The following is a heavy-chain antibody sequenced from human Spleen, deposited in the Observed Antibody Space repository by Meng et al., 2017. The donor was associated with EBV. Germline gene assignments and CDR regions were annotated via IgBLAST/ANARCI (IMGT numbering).Heavy chain of an antibody. CDR3: AKDCFGDKDS. V-gene: IGHV3-74*01. Sequence: GSGGGVVRAGGARRRSCAASRLTLRCSWVHWVRQAPGKGRVWVSRINPNGSVINYADSVKGRFTISRDNAKNTVYLQMNNLRADDTAVYYCAKDCFGDKDSWGQGTLVTVSS. J-gene: IGHJ4*02. CDR1: RLTLRCSW. D-gene: IGHD2-21*01. CDR2: INPNGSVI.